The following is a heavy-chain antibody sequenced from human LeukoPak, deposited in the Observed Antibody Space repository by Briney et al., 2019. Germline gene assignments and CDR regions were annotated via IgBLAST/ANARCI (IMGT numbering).Heavy chain of an antibody. CDR1: GYSFTSYW. CDR3: ARTDYDFWSGYFGYFDY. D-gene: IGHD3-3*01. Sequence: GESLKISCKGSGYSFTSYWIGWVRQMPGKGLEWMGIIYPGDSDTRYSPSFQGQVTISADKSISTAYLQWSSQKASDTAMYYCARTDYDFWSGYFGYFDYWGQGTLVTVSS. V-gene: IGHV5-51*01. J-gene: IGHJ4*02. CDR2: IYPGDSDT.